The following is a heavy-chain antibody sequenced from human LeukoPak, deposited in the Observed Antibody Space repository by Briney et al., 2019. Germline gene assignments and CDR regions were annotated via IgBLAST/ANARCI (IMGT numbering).Heavy chain of an antibody. J-gene: IGHJ4*02. CDR1: GFDFSPYE. CDR2: ISSGGINT. Sequence: GGSLSLSCAGSGFDFSPYEMNWVRQAPAKGLEWVSEISSGGINTYYTDSVKGRFTISRDNAKNSLYLQMNSLRAEDTAVYYCATLSVAGSGVDFWGQGTLVTVSS. D-gene: IGHD6-19*01. CDR3: ATLSVAGSGVDF. V-gene: IGHV3-48*03.